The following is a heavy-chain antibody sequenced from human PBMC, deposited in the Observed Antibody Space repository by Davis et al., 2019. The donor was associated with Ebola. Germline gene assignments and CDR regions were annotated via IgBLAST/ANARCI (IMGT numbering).Heavy chain of an antibody. CDR2: INPSGGST. Sequence: AASVKVSCKASGYTFTGYYMHWVRQAPGQGLEWMGIINPSGGSTSYAQKSQGRVTMTRDTSTSTVYMELSSLRSEDTAVYYCATDPSGYGMDVWGQGTTVTVSS. CDR1: GYTFTGYY. D-gene: IGHD3-10*01. J-gene: IGHJ6*02. CDR3: ATDPSGYGMDV. V-gene: IGHV1-46*01.